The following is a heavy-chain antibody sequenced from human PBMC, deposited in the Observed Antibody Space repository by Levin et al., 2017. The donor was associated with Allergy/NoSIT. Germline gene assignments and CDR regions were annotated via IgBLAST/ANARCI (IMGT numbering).Heavy chain of an antibody. J-gene: IGHJ4*02. V-gene: IGHV3-23*01. CDR2: ISGSGGST. CDR1: GFTFSSYA. Sequence: GESLKISCAASGFTFSSYAMSWVRQAPGKGLEWVSAISGSGGSTYYADSVKGRFTISRDNSKNTLYLQMNSLRAEDTAVYYCAKDKRIAVAGTIDYWGQGTLVTVSS. CDR3: AKDKRIAVAGTIDY. D-gene: IGHD6-19*01.